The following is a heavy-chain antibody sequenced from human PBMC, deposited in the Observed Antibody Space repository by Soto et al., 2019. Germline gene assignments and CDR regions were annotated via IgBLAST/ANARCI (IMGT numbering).Heavy chain of an antibody. CDR2: ISAYNGNT. J-gene: IGHJ5*02. V-gene: IGHV1-18*01. D-gene: IGHD6-19*01. Sequence: QVQLVQSGAEVKKPGASVKVSCKASGYTFTSYGISCVRQAPGQGLEWMGWISAYNGNTNYAQKLQGRVTMTTDTSTSTAYMEVRSLRSDDTAVYYCARDRGYSSGWYLGGNWFDPWGQGTLVTVSS. CDR3: ARDRGYSSGWYLGGNWFDP. CDR1: GYTFTSYG.